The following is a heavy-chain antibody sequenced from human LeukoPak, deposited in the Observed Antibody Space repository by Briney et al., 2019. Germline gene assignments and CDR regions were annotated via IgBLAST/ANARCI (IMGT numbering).Heavy chain of an antibody. CDR2: INHSGST. Sequence: PGGSLRLSCAASGFTVSSNYMNWVRQAPGKGLEWIGEINHSGSTNYNPSLKSRVTISVDTSKNQFSLKLSSVTAADTAVYYCARVLDSSGYYYGFDPWGQGTLVTVSS. D-gene: IGHD3-22*01. CDR3: ARVLDSSGYYYGFDP. CDR1: GFTVSSNY. V-gene: IGHV4-34*01. J-gene: IGHJ5*02.